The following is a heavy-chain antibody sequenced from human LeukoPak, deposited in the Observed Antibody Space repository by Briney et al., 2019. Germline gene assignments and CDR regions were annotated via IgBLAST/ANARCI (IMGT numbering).Heavy chain of an antibody. CDR2: IYYSGST. V-gene: IGHV4-59*08. Sequence: SETLSLACTVSGGSISSYYWSWIRQPPGKGLEWIGYIYYSGSTNYNPSLKSRVTISVDTSKNQFSLKLSSVTAADTAVYYCARLHHYYYYMDVWGKGTPVTVSS. CDR3: ARLHHYYYYMDV. J-gene: IGHJ6*03. CDR1: GGSISSYY.